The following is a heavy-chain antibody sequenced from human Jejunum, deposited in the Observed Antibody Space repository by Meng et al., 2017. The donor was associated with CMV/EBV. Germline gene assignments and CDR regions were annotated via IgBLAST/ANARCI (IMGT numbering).Heavy chain of an antibody. J-gene: IGHJ4*02. D-gene: IGHD3-10*01. CDR2: VYYSGTT. CDR3: ARRGSVIIASGAPAFYFDL. CDR1: DYY. Sequence: DYYWTGIRPYPGEGLWWIGYVYYSGTTSYNPSLKSRVAMSVDTSKNQFSLTLNYVTAADTAVYYCARRGSVIIASGAPAFYFDLWGQGTLVTVSS. V-gene: IGHV4-31*02.